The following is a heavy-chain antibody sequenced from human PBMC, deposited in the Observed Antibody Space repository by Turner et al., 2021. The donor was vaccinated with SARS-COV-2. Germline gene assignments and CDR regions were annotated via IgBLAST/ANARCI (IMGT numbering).Heavy chain of an antibody. CDR2: IWYDGSNK. CDR3: ARDKGEGSSGWLIPSGSYYFDY. V-gene: IGHV3-33*01. D-gene: IGHD6-19*01. CDR1: GFSFGSYG. J-gene: IGHJ4*02. Sequence: QVQLVESGGGVVQRGRSLRLSCAASGFSFGSYGMHWVRQAPGKGLEWVAVIWYDGSNKYYADSVKGRFTISRDNSKNTLYLQMNSLRAEDTAVYYCARDKGEGSSGWLIPSGSYYFDYWGQGTLVTVSS.